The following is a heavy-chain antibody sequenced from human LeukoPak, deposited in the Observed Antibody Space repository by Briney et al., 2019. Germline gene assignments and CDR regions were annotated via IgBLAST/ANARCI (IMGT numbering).Heavy chain of an antibody. Sequence: GGSLRLSCATSGFTFSNYDLHWVRQAPGKGLEWVALIRYDGNNKYYADSVKGRFTISRDTSKNTLYLQMNSLRAEDTAVYYCARGGVYSTSAVDYWGQGTLVSVSS. CDR1: GFTFSNYD. D-gene: IGHD6-6*01. J-gene: IGHJ4*02. CDR3: ARGGVYSTSAVDY. CDR2: IRYDGNNK. V-gene: IGHV3-30*02.